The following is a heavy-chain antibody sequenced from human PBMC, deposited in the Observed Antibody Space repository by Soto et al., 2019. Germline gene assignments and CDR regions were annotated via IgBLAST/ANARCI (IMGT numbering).Heavy chain of an antibody. D-gene: IGHD2-15*01. CDR3: ASLSPGVLVGATHPWLDS. CDR1: GGSISRSNW. J-gene: IGHJ5*01. V-gene: IGHV4-4*02. Sequence: SETLSLTCAVSGGSISRSNWWSWVRQPPGKGLEWIGQIYHSGTTNYNPSLKSRVTMSVDKSKNQFSLKLSSVTAAAPAVYYCASLSPGVLVGATHPWLDSSGQGTLGAVSS. CDR2: IYHSGTT.